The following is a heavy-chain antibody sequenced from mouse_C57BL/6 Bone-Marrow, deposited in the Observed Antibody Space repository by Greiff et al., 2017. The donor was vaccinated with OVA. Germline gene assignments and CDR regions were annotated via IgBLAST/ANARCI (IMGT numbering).Heavy chain of an antibody. CDR3: TRGYSNYYAMDY. Sequence: LVESGAELVRPGASVTLSCKASGFTFTDYEMHWVKQTPVHGLEWIGAIDPENGGTAYNQKFKGKAILTADKSSSTAYMELRSLTSEDSAVYYCTRGYSNYYAMDYWGQGTSVTVSS. CDR1: GFTFTDYE. D-gene: IGHD2-5*01. CDR2: IDPENGGT. V-gene: IGHV1-15*01. J-gene: IGHJ4*01.